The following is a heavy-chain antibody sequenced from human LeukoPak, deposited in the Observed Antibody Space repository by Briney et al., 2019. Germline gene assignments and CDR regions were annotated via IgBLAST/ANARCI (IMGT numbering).Heavy chain of an antibody. D-gene: IGHD3-10*01. CDR2: LSAYNGNT. CDR1: GHTFTSYG. Sequence: ASVTVSCKASGHTFTSYGISWVRQAPGQGLEWMGWLSAYNGNTNYAQKVQGRDTMTTETSTSTAYMELRSLRSDDTAVYYCASTSSGSYYNGDWFDPWGQGTLVTVSS. V-gene: IGHV1-18*01. J-gene: IGHJ5*02. CDR3: ASTSSGSYYNGDWFDP.